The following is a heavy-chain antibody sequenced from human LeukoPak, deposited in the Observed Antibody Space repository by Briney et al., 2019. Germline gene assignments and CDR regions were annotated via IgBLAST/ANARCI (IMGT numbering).Heavy chain of an antibody. CDR3: ARDELKMSTIRRTFDY. V-gene: IGHV1-69*04. CDR1: GGTFSSYA. J-gene: IGHJ4*02. D-gene: IGHD5-24*01. CDR2: IIPILGIA. Sequence: SVKVSCKASGGTFSSYAISWVRQAPGQGLEWMGRIIPILGIANYAQKFQGRVTMTADKSTSTAHMELSSLRSEDTAVYYCARDELKMSTIRRTFDYWGQGTLVTVSS.